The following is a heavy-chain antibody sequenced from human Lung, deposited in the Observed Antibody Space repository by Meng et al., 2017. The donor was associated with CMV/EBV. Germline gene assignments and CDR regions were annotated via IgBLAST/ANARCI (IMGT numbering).Heavy chain of an antibody. CDR3: ARQRPVLDAFDI. D-gene: IGHD3-3*01. V-gene: IGHV4-39*01. CDR2: IYYSGST. J-gene: IGHJ3*02. Sequence: SETLSLTFNVSGGSISSSSYYWGWIRQPPGKGLEWIGSIYYSGSTYYTPSLKSRVTISVDTSKNQFSLKLSSVTAADTAVYYCARQRPVLDAFDIWGQGTMVT. CDR1: GGSISSSSYY.